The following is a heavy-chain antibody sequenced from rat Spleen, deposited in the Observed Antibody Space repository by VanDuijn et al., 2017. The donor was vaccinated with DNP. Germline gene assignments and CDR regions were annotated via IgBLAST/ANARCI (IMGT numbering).Heavy chain of an antibody. CDR2: ITYSGRT. Sequence: EVQLQESGPGLVKPSQSLSLTCSVTGYSITSNYWGWIRKFPGNKMEYIGHITYSGRTTYNPSLKSRISITRDTSKNQIFLQLNSVNTDDTATYYCARWYNFFDYWGQGVMVTVSS. CDR3: ARWYNFFDY. J-gene: IGHJ2*01. CDR1: GYSITSNY. V-gene: IGHV3-1*01. D-gene: IGHD1-5*01.